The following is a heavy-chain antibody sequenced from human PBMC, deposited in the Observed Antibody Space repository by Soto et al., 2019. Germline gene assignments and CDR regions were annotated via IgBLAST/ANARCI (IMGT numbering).Heavy chain of an antibody. CDR1: GGSINTSGYY. D-gene: IGHD3-3*01. Sequence: PSETLSLTCTVSGGSINTSGYYWGWIRHPPGKGLEWIGSIYYSGATYYSPSHKSRVTISVDTSKNQFSLKVSSVTATDTAYYYCARHTESYYDPSSGYYDSWGRGTLMTV. V-gene: IGHV4-39*01. CDR2: IYYSGAT. CDR3: ARHTESYYDPSSGYYDS. J-gene: IGHJ4*02.